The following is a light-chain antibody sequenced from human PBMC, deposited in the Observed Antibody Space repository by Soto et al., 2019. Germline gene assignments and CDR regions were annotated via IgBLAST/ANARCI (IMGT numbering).Light chain of an antibody. CDR1: QSVFDTSNNKNY. J-gene: IGKJ4*01. CDR2: WAS. CDR3: QQYYDTPLT. Sequence: DIVMTQSPDSLAVSLGERATINCTSSQSVFDTSNNKNYLAWYQQKPGQPPKLLTYWASIRESGVPDRFSGSGSGTDFTLTISSLQAEDVAVYYCQQYYDTPLTFGGGTKVEI. V-gene: IGKV4-1*01.